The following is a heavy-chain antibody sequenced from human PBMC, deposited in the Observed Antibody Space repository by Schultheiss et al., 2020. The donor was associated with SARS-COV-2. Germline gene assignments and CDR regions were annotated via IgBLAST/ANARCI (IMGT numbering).Heavy chain of an antibody. CDR1: GHIFTGYF. D-gene: IGHD4-17*01. V-gene: IGHV1-2*02. CDR3: ARGRPTVTTPIDY. CDR2: INPNSGGT. Sequence: ASVKVSCKTSGHIFTGYFLHWVRQAPGQGLEWMGRINPNSGGTNYAQKFQGRVTMTRDTSISTAYMELSRLRSDDTAVYYCARGRPTVTTPIDYWGQGTLVTVSS. J-gene: IGHJ4*02.